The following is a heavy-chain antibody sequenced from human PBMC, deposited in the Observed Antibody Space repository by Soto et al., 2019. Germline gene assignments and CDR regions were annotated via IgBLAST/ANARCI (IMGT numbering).Heavy chain of an antibody. Sequence: ASVKVSCKASGYTFTSYGISWVRQAPGQGLEWMGWISAYNGNTNYAQKLQGRVTMTTDTSTSTAYMELRSLRSDDTAVYYCARVRYSSGWYVGDFDYWGQVPLATVSS. V-gene: IGHV1-18*01. CDR2: ISAYNGNT. J-gene: IGHJ4*02. CDR1: GYTFTSYG. CDR3: ARVRYSSGWYVGDFDY. D-gene: IGHD6-19*01.